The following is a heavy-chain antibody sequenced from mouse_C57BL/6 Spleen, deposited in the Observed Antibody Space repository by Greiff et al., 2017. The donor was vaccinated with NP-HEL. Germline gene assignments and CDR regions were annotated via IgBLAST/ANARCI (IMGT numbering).Heavy chain of an antibody. CDR3: ARHRGNRTSFAY. D-gene: IGHD1-1*01. CDR2: ISSGGSYT. Sequence: EVKLVESGGDLVKPGGSLKLSCAASGFTFSSYGMSWVRQTPDKRLEWVATISSGGSYTYYPDSVKGRFTISRDNAKNTLYPQMSSLKSQETAIYYCARHRGNRTSFAYWGQGTLGTVSA. V-gene: IGHV5-6*02. CDR1: GFTFSSYG. J-gene: IGHJ3*01.